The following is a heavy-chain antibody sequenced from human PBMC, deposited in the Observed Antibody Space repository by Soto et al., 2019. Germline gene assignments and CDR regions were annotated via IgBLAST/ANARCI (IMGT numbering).Heavy chain of an antibody. J-gene: IGHJ1*01. V-gene: IGHV3-23*01. CDR3: AKVAGAGIYFQH. CDR2: ISGSGGST. Sequence: WGSLRLSCAASGFTFSSYAMSWVRQAPGKGLEWVSAISGSGGSTYYADSVKGRFTISRANSKNTLYLQMNSLRAEDTAVYYFAKVAGAGIYFQHWGQGTLVTVSS. D-gene: IGHD6-19*01. CDR1: GFTFSSYA.